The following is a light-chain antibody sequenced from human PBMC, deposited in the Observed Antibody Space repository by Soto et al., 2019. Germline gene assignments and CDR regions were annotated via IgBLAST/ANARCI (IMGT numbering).Light chain of an antibody. Sequence: QSALTQTPSASGSLGQSVTISCTGTSSDVGAYDSVSWYQHHPGKAPTALIYEVSKRPSGVPDRFSGSKSGNTASLTVSGLQAEDEADYYCSSYAGNNNYVFAGGTKVTVL. CDR2: EVS. CDR3: SSYAGNNNYV. J-gene: IGLJ1*01. V-gene: IGLV2-8*01. CDR1: SSDVGAYDS.